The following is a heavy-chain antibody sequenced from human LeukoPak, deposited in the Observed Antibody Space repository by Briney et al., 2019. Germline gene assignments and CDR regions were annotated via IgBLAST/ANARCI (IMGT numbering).Heavy chain of an antibody. CDR2: IYYAGST. CDR1: GDPIDSYY. CDR3: ARVYQSAEYYFDY. V-gene: IGHV4-59*07. J-gene: IGHJ4*02. D-gene: IGHD2-2*01. Sequence: SDTLSLTCTVSGDPIDSYYWSWIRQPPRKGLEWIWYIYYAGSTEYHPSLKSRVTISLDTSKNQFSLKLTSVTAADTAVYYCARVYQSAEYYFDYWGQGNLVSVSS.